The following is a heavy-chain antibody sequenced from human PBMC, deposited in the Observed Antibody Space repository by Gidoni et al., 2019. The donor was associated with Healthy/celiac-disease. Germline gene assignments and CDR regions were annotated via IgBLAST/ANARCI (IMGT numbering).Heavy chain of an antibody. J-gene: IGHJ4*02. Sequence: EVQLVESGGGLVKPGGSLCLSGSASGFPVRSFRMNWVRQAPGTGLEWVSSMSSSRSYIYYADSVKGQFTICRDNAKNSLYLQMNSLRAEDTAVYYCARGVGNYGDYGNDYFDYWGQGTLVTVSS. CDR1: GFPVRSFR. D-gene: IGHD4-17*01. CDR2: MSSSRSYI. V-gene: IGHV3-21*01. CDR3: ARGVGNYGDYGNDYFDY.